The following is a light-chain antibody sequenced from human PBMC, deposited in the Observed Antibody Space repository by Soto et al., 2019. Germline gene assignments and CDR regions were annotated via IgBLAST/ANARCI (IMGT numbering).Light chain of an antibody. Sequence: DIQMTQSPSTLSASVGDRVTITCRASQSISSWLAWYQQKPGKAPKLLIYKASSLESGVPSRFSGSASGTEFTLTISSLQPDDFATYYCQQYNSYSGTFGHGTKVEIK. CDR2: KAS. CDR1: QSISSW. CDR3: QQYNSYSGT. V-gene: IGKV1-5*03. J-gene: IGKJ1*01.